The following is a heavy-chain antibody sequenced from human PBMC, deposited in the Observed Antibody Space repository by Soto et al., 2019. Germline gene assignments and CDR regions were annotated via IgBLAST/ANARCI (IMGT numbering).Heavy chain of an antibody. CDR2: IKQDGSEK. CDR3: ERWYGAEV. D-gene: IGHD4-17*01. CDR1: GFTVSSCA. J-gene: IGHJ6*02. Sequence: GGSLRLSCAASGFTVSSCAMTWVRQAPGKGLEWVANIKQDGSEKNYVDSVRGRFTISRDNAKNSLYLEMNNLRVEDTAIYYCERWYGAEVWDQGTRVSDS. V-gene: IGHV3-7*03.